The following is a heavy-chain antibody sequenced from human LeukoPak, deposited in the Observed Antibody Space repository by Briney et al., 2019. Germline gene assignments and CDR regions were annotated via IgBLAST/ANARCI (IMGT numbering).Heavy chain of an antibody. Sequence: PGGSLRLSCAASGFTFSSYWMSWVRQAPGKGLEWVANIKQDGSEKYYVDSVKSRFTISRDNAKNSLYLQMNSLRAEDTAVYYCARDRFWSGYPYFDYWSQGTLVTVSS. CDR2: IKQDGSEK. V-gene: IGHV3-7*01. CDR1: GFTFSSYW. J-gene: IGHJ4*02. CDR3: ARDRFWSGYPYFDY. D-gene: IGHD3-3*01.